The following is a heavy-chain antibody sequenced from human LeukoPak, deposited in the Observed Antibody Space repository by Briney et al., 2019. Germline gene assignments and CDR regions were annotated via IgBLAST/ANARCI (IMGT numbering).Heavy chain of an antibody. D-gene: IGHD4-17*01. CDR1: GDSISSYY. CDR3: ARASDYGDHGGHYYYDGVDV. J-gene: IGHJ6*02. V-gene: IGHV4-59*01. Sequence: SETLSLTCTVSGDSISSYYWSWIRQPPGKGLEWIGYIYYSGSTNYNPSLRSRVTISVDTSKSQFSLNLSSVTAADTAVYYCARASDYGDHGGHYYYDGVDVWGQGTTVTVSS. CDR2: IYYSGST.